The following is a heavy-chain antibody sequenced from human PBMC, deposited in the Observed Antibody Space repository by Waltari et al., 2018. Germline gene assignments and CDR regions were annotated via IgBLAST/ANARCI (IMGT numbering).Heavy chain of an antibody. CDR1: GFTFSSYW. Sequence: EVQLVESGGGLVQPGGSLRLSCAASGFTFSSYWMHWVRQAPGKGLVWVSRINSDGGSPSYADSVKGRFTISRDNAKNTLYLQMNSLRAEDTAVYYCASWGIVVPAEDYYGMDVWGQGTTVTVSS. D-gene: IGHD2-2*01. J-gene: IGHJ6*02. CDR2: INSDGGSP. CDR3: ASWGIVVPAEDYYGMDV. V-gene: IGHV3-74*01.